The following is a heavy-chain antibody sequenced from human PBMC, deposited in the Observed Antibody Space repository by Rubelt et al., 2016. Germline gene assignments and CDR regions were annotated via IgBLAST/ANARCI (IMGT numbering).Heavy chain of an antibody. J-gene: IGHJ4*02. V-gene: IGHV4-39*02. CDR3: ARQTGLYSASVDY. D-gene: IGHD4-11*01. CDR1: GGSVSSSSYY. CDR2: LYYSGNT. Sequence: QVQLQESGPGLVKPSETLSLTCTVSGGSVSSSSYYWGWIRQPPGKGLEWIGTLYYSGNTYYNPSLQSRLTRSAGMCENRFSLDLSSVSAADTAVYCCARQTGLYSASVDYWGQGTLVSVST.